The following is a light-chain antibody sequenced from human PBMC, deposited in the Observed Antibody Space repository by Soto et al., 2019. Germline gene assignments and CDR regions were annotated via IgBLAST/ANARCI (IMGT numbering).Light chain of an antibody. CDR3: SSYTSSSTYV. CDR2: EVS. J-gene: IGLJ1*01. V-gene: IGLV2-14*01. Sequence: QSALTQPASVSGSPGQSITISCTGTSSDIGGYNYVSWYQQHPGKAPKLMIYEVSSRPSGVSNRFSGSKSGNTASLTISGLQAEDEADYHCSSYTSSSTYVFGTGTKVTVL. CDR1: SSDIGGYNY.